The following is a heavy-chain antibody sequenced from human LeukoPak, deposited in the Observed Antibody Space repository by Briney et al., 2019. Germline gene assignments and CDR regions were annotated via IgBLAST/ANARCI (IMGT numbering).Heavy chain of an antibody. CDR1: GFTFSDYY. CDR2: ISSSGSTI. V-gene: IGHV3-11*01. CDR3: AKEGGYSSTWY. D-gene: IGHD6-13*01. Sequence: GGSLRLSCAASGFTFSDYYMSWIRQAPGKGLEWVSYISSSGSTIYYADPVKGRFTISRDNAKNSLYLQMNSLRAEDTAIYYCAKEGGYSSTWYWGQETLVTVSS. J-gene: IGHJ4*02.